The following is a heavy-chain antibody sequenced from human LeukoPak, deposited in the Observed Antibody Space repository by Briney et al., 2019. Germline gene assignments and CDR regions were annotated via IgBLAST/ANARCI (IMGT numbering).Heavy chain of an antibody. CDR2: IIPIFGTA. D-gene: IGHD3-22*01. CDR3: ARDPYYYDSSGYYFDAFDI. Sequence: SVKVSCKASGGTFSSYAISWVRQAPGQGLEWMGRIIPIFGTANYAQKFQGRVTITTDESTSTAYMELSSLRSEDTAVYYCARDPYYYDSSGYYFDAFDIWGQGTMVTVSS. V-gene: IGHV1-69*05. CDR1: GGTFSSYA. J-gene: IGHJ3*02.